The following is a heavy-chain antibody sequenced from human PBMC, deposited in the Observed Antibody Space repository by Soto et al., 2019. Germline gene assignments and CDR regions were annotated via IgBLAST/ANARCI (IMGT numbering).Heavy chain of an antibody. CDR2: IHSSGSP. D-gene: IGHD6-13*01. CDR3: ARNLAAATSEVAFDY. CDR1: GASISSGDYY. Sequence: PSETLSLTCTVSGASISSGDYYWSWIRQHPGKGLEWIGYIHSSGSPFYNPSLKSRVSISIDTSKKQFSLNLKSVTAADTAVDDCARNLAAATSEVAFDYWGQGTLVTVS. V-gene: IGHV4-31*03. J-gene: IGHJ4*02.